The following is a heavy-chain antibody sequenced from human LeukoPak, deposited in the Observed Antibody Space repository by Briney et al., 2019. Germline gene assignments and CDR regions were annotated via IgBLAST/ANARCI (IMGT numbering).Heavy chain of an antibody. Sequence: GTSLRLSCAASGFTFSRLGMQWVRQAPGKGLEWVAVIHKDGTQRQYGDSVKGRFTISKDNSQNTLYLQMNNLRDDDTGVYYCAKEGDEFRGYLDVWGKGTTVTVSS. V-gene: IGHV3-33*06. J-gene: IGHJ6*03. CDR1: GFTFSRLG. D-gene: IGHD2-21*02. CDR3: AKEGDEFRGYLDV. CDR2: IHKDGTQR.